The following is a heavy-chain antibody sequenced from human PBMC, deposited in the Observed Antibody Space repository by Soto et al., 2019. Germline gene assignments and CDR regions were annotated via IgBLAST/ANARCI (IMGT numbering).Heavy chain of an antibody. D-gene: IGHD2-21*01. V-gene: IGHV4-38-2*02. CDR2: IHHSGST. J-gene: IGHJ4*02. CDR3: ARDISASDGDY. CDR1: GYSISSGYY. Sequence: LSLTCSVSGYSISSGYYWGWIRQAPGKGLEWIGNIHHSGSTYYNPSLESRVTISIDTSKNQFSLRLTSVTAADTAIYYCARDISASDGDYWGQGTLVTVSS.